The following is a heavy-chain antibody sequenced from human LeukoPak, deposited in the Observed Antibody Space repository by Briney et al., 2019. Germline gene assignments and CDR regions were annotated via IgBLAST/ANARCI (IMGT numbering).Heavy chain of an antibody. D-gene: IGHD3-16*01. CDR1: GFTFSSYV. Sequence: GGSLRLSCAASGFTFSSYVLTWVRQAPGRGLEWVSAISGSGGRTYYADSVKGRFTISRDNAKNSLYLQMNSLRAEDTAVYYCAREGVRGFDIWGQGTMVTVSS. CDR3: AREGVRGFDI. V-gene: IGHV3-23*01. J-gene: IGHJ3*02. CDR2: ISGSGGRT.